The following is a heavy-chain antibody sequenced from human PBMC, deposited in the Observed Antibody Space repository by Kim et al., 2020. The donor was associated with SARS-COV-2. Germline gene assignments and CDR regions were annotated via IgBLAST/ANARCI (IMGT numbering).Heavy chain of an antibody. V-gene: IGHV3-49*03. Sequence: GGSLRLSCTASGFTFGDYAMSWFRQAPGKGLEWVGFIRSKAYGGTTEYAASVKGRFTISRDDSKSIAYLQMNSLKTEDTAVYYCTRERTSTYYYDSSGYPRTFDYWGQGTLVTVSS. D-gene: IGHD3-22*01. CDR3: TRERTSTYYYDSSGYPRTFDY. J-gene: IGHJ4*02. CDR1: GFTFGDYA. CDR2: IRSKAYGGTT.